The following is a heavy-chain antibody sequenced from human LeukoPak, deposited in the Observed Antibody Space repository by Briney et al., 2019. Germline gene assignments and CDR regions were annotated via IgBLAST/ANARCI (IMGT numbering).Heavy chain of an antibody. D-gene: IGHD2/OR15-2a*01. Sequence: PGGSLRLSCAASGFTFSSYSMNWVRQAPGKGLEWVSSISSSSSYIYYADSVKGRFTISRDNAKNSLYLQMNSLRAEDTAVYYCARDFSDPYGMDVWGQGTTVTVSS. J-gene: IGHJ6*02. CDR1: GFTFSSYS. CDR2: ISSSSSYI. CDR3: ARDFSDPYGMDV. V-gene: IGHV3-21*01.